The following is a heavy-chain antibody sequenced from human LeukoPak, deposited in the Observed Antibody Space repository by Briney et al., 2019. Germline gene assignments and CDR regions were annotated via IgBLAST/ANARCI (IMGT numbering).Heavy chain of an antibody. CDR2: INPNSGGT. J-gene: IGHJ4*02. D-gene: IGHD5-12*01. Sequence: ASVKVSCKASGYTFTGYYMHWVRQAPGQGLELMGWINPNSGGTNYAQKFQGRVTMTRDTSISTAYMELSRLRSDDTAVYYCARGGIVATRPLDYWGQGTLVTVSS. CDR3: ARGGIVATRPLDY. V-gene: IGHV1-2*02. CDR1: GYTFTGYY.